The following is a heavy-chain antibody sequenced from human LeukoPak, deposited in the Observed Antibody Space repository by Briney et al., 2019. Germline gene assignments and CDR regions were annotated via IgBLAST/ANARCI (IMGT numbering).Heavy chain of an antibody. CDR1: GFTFSSYG. CDR2: IAKDGSGK. CDR3: ARDRDYYAIDY. D-gene: IGHD3-22*01. J-gene: IGHJ4*02. Sequence: GSLRLSSAASGFTFSSYGMHWVRQAPGKGLEWVANIAKDGSGKNYVAAVKGRFTISRDNAKNSLYLQMNSRRAEDTAVYYCARDRDYYAIDYWGQGTLVTVSS. V-gene: IGHV3-7*01.